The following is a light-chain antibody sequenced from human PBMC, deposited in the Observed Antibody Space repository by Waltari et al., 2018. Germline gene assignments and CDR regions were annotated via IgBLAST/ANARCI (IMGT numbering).Light chain of an antibody. CDR2: EVT. Sequence: QSALTQPASVSGSPGQSITISCTGTSSDIGNFNSVPWYQQHPGKAPNLMIFEVTNRPSGISNRFSGSKSDNTAFLTISGLQAEDEADYYCSSYSSSTSLCVFGTGTKVTVL. CDR1: SSDIGNFNS. J-gene: IGLJ1*01. V-gene: IGLV2-14*01. CDR3: SSYSSSTSLCV.